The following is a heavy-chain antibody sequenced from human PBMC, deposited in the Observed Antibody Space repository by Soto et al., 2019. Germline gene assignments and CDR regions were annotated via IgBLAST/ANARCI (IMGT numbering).Heavy chain of an antibody. J-gene: IGHJ6*02. Sequence: EVQLVESGGGLVKPGGSLRLSCAASGFTFGTYTMNWVRQAPGKGLEWVSSIGTTSSDIYYADSVRGRFTISIDNARDSLYLQMSSLRAEDTAVYYCARVMCGDCSTYYYYSMDVWGQGTTVTVSS. CDR3: ARVMCGDCSTYYYYSMDV. D-gene: IGHD2-21*02. V-gene: IGHV3-21*01. CDR2: IGTTSSDI. CDR1: GFTFGTYT.